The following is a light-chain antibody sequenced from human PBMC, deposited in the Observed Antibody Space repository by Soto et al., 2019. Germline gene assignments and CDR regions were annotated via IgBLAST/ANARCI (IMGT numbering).Light chain of an antibody. J-gene: IGLJ1*01. Sequence: QSALTQPASVSGSPGQSITISCTGTSSDVGGYKYVSWYQQHPGKAPKLIIYEVSNRPSGVSNRFSGSKSGNTASLTISGLQGEEEADYYCSSYRYRTTYVFGTGTKVTV. CDR3: SSYRYRTTYV. CDR1: SSDVGGYKY. CDR2: EVS. V-gene: IGLV2-14*01.